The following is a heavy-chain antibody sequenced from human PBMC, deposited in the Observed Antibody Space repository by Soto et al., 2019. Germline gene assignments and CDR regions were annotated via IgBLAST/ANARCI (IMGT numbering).Heavy chain of an antibody. CDR3: ARESEDLTSNFDY. J-gene: IGHJ4*02. CDR2: ISSTTNYI. CDR1: GFTFTRYS. V-gene: IGHV3-21*06. Sequence: GGSLRLSCAASGFTFTRYSMNWVRQAPGKGLEWVSSISSTTNYIYYGDSIKGRFTISRDNAKNSLYLEMNSLRAEDTAVYYCARESEDLTSNFDYRGQGTLVTVSS.